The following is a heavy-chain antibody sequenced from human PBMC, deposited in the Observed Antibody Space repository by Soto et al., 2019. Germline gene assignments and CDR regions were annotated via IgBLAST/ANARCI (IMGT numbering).Heavy chain of an antibody. D-gene: IGHD3-22*01. CDR3: ARVKYSSYYDSSGDHYYYYYGMDV. V-gene: IGHV4-59*01. J-gene: IGHJ6*02. Sequence: PSETLSLTCTVSGGSISSYYWSGIRQPPGKGLEWIGYIYYSGSTNYNRSLKSRVTISVDTSKNQFSLKLSSVTAADTAVYYCARVKYSSYYDSSGDHYYYYYGMDVWGQGTTVTVSS. CDR2: IYYSGST. CDR1: GGSISSYY.